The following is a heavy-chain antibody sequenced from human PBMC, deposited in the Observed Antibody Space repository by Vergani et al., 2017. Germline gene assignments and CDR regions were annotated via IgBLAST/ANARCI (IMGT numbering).Heavy chain of an antibody. CDR2: IYYSGST. V-gene: IGHV4-39*07. J-gene: IGHJ3*02. CDR3: AIDTFEYDSGSYDDTFDS. Sequence: QVQLQESGPGLVKPSETLYLTCTVSNDSVSNTFYYWGWIRQTPGKGLEWIGSIYYSGSTYYNPSLESRVTMSVDTSKSQFSLKLSSVTTADTAVYYCAIDTFEYDSGSYDDTFDSWGQGTMVIVSS. D-gene: IGHD3-10*01. CDR1: NDSVSNTFYY.